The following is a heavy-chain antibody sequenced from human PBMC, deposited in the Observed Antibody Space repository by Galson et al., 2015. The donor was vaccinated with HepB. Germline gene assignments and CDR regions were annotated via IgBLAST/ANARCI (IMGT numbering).Heavy chain of an antibody. CDR2: ISWNSGSM. CDR3: AKDLIAVAGTGGFDY. V-gene: IGHV3-9*01. D-gene: IGHD6-19*01. CDR1: GFTFDDYA. J-gene: IGHJ4*02. Sequence: SLRLSCAASGFTFDDYAMHWVRQAPGKGLEWVSGISWNSGSMGYADSVKGRFTNSRDNAKNSLYLQMNSLRAEDTALYYCAKDLIAVAGTGGFDYWGQGTLVTVSS.